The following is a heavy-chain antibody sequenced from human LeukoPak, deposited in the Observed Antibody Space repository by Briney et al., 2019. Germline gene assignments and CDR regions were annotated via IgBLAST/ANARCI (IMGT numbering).Heavy chain of an antibody. D-gene: IGHD2-2*01. CDR1: GGSISIYY. V-gene: IGHV4-59*13. J-gene: IGHJ2*01. CDR3: ARDAHNATLGWYFDL. CDR2: VYYSGST. Sequence: PSETLSLTCTVSGGSISIYYWSWIRQPPGKGLEWVGYVYYSGSTNYNPSPKSRVTISVDTSKNKFSLNLSSVTAADTAMYYCARDAHNATLGWYFDLWGRGALVTVSS.